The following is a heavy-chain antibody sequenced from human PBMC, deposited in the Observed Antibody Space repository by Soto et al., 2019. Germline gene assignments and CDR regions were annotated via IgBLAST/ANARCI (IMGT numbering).Heavy chain of an antibody. CDR2: IYFTGNT. V-gene: IGHV4-31*03. CDR3: VSGDAWGALLAY. CDR1: GASINSGGYY. D-gene: IGHD2-21*02. Sequence: SETLSLTCTVSGASINSGGYYWNWVRLLPGRGLEWIGYIYFTGNTYYNPSLESRVTISLDTPQNQFSLELNSVSAADTAVYYCVSGDAWGALLAYWGQGALVTVSS. J-gene: IGHJ4*02.